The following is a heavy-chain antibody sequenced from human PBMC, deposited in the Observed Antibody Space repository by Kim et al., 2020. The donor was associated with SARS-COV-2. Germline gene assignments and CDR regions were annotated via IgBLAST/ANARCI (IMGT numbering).Heavy chain of an antibody. V-gene: IGHV6-1*01. J-gene: IGHJ4*02. Sequence: YAVSVKSRITINPDTSKNQFSLQLNSVTPEDTAVYYCAREHSSSWYCFDYWGQGTLVTVSS. D-gene: IGHD6-13*01. CDR3: AREHSSSWYCFDY.